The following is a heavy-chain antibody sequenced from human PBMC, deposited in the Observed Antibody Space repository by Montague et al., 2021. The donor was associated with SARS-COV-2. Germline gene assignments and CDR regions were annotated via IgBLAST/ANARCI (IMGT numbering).Heavy chain of an antibody. J-gene: IGHJ4*03. CDR2: ISHSGST. CDR3: ARRRCWLLFVTLCSDLDV. Sequence: SETLSLTCAVYGGSLSGYYWSWIRQPPGEGLEWIAEISHSGSTSYNPSLKSRVIISVDTSKNQFSLKLSSVTAADTAVYYCARRRCWLLFVTLCSDLDVWGQGTLVTVSS. CDR1: GGSLSGYY. D-gene: IGHD4/OR15-4a*01. V-gene: IGHV4-34*01.